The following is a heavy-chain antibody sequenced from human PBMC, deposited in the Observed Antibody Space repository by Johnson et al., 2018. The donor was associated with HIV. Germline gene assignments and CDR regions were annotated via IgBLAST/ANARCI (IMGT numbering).Heavy chain of an antibody. Sequence: QVQLVESGGGVVQPGGSLRLSCAASGFTFSSYGMHWVRQAPGKGMEWVAFIRYDGSNKYYADSVKGRFTISRDNSKNTMYLQMNSLRAEDTAVYYCAKAREYDSTGHEAFDIWGQGTMVTVSS. CDR3: AKAREYDSTGHEAFDI. CDR2: IRYDGSNK. D-gene: IGHD6-19*01. J-gene: IGHJ3*02. V-gene: IGHV3-30*02. CDR1: GFTFSSYG.